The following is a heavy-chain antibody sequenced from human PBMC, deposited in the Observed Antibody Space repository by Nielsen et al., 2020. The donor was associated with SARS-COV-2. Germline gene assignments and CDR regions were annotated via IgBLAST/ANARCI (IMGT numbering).Heavy chain of an antibody. D-gene: IGHD1-1*01. CDR3: ARDLNWNDPF. CDR1: GFTFSSSW. V-gene: IGHV3-7*05. CDR2: IKTDGTEK. Sequence: GESLKISCAASGFTFSSSWMTWVRQAPGKGLEWVASIKTDGTEKTYVDSMKGRFTISRDNSKNSLDLQMNSLRVEDTALYYCARDLNWNDPFGGQGTLVTVSS. J-gene: IGHJ4*02.